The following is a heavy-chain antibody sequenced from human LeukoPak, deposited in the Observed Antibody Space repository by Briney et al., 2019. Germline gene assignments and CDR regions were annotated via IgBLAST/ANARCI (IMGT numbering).Heavy chain of an antibody. CDR2: ISGSGGST. CDR3: AKDPWGTGDPYYFDH. D-gene: IGHD7-27*01. Sequence: GGSLRLSCAASGFTFSSYAMSWVRQAPGKGLEWVSAISGSGGSTYYADSVKGRFTISRDNSKNTLYLQMNSLRAEDTAVYYCAKDPWGTGDPYYFDHWGQGTLVTVSS. V-gene: IGHV3-23*01. J-gene: IGHJ4*02. CDR1: GFTFSSYA.